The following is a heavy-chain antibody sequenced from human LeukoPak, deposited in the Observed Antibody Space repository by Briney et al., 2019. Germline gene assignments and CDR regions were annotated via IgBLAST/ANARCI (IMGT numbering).Heavy chain of an antibody. V-gene: IGHV4-59*01. CDR3: ARDQGITIFGVVTADV. CDR2: IYYSGST. Sequence: SETLSLTCTVSGGSISSYYWSWIRQPPGKGLEWIGYIYYSGSTNYNPSLKSRVTISVDTSKNQFSLKLSSVTAADTAVYYCARDQGITIFGVVTADVWGKGTTVTVSS. J-gene: IGHJ6*04. CDR1: GGSISSYY. D-gene: IGHD3-3*01.